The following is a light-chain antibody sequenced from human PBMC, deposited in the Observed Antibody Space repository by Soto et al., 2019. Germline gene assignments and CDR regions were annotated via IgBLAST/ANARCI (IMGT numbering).Light chain of an antibody. J-gene: IGKJ1*01. CDR2: AAS. CDR1: QSISSY. Sequence: DIQMTQSPSSLSASVGDRVTITCRASQSISSYLNWYQQKPGKAPQLLIYAASSLQSGVTSRFSGSGSGTDFTITISSLQPEDSATYYCQQSYSTPRTFGQGTKVEIK. V-gene: IGKV1-39*01. CDR3: QQSYSTPRT.